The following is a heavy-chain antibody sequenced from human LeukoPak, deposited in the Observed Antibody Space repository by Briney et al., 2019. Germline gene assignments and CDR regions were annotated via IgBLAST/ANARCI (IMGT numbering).Heavy chain of an antibody. Sequence: GGSLRLSCAASGFTFSSYWMSWVRQAPGKGLEWVANIKQDGSEKYYVDSVKGRFTISRDNAKNSLYLQMNSLRAEDTAVYYCASTYDFWSVYGIEADYWGQGTLVTVSS. V-gene: IGHV3-7*01. CDR3: ASTYDFWSVYGIEADY. D-gene: IGHD3-3*01. J-gene: IGHJ4*02. CDR1: GFTFSSYW. CDR2: IKQDGSEK.